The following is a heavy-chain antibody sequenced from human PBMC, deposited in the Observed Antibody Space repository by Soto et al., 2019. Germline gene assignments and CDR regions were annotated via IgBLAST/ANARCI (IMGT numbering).Heavy chain of an antibody. CDR2: INSDGSST. CDR3: ARKDTYYDFWSGYYTDAFDI. V-gene: IGHV3-74*01. J-gene: IGHJ3*02. CDR1: GFTFSSYW. Sequence: EVQLVESGGGLVQPGGSLRLSCAASGFTFSSYWMHWVRQAPGKGLVWVSRINSDGSSTSYADSVKGRFTISRDNAKNTLHLQMNSLRAEDPAVYYCARKDTYYDFWSGYYTDAFDIWGQGTMVTVSS. D-gene: IGHD3-3*01.